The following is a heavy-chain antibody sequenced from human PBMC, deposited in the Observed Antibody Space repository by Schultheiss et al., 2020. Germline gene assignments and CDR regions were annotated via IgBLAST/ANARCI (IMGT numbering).Heavy chain of an antibody. CDR3: ARDSVRYYDSSGYNDY. D-gene: IGHD3-22*01. CDR1: GFTFSDYY. V-gene: IGHV3-11*06. J-gene: IGHJ4*02. CDR2: ISSSSSYT. Sequence: GESLKIPCAASGFTFSDYYMSWIRQAPGKGLEWVSYISSSSSYTNYADSVKGRFTISRDNAKNSLYLQMNSLRAEDTAVYYCARDSVRYYDSSGYNDYWGQGTLVTVSS.